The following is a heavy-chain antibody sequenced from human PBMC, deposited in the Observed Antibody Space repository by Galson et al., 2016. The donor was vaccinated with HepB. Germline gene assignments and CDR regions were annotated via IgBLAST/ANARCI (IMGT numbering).Heavy chain of an antibody. V-gene: IGHV3-21*01. J-gene: IGHJ3*02. CDR2: ISSSSSYI. Sequence: SLRLSCAASGFTFSSYSMNWVRQAPGKGLEWVSSISSSSSYIYYAVSVKGRFTISRDDAKNSLYLQMNSLRAEDTTVYYCARDRGGRAFDIWGQGTMVTVSS. CDR1: GFTFSSYS. D-gene: IGHD3-10*01. CDR3: ARDRGGRAFDI.